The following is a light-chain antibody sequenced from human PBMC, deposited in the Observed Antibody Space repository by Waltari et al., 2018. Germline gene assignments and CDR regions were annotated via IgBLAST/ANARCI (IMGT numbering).Light chain of an antibody. CDR2: DVS. CDR3: SSYTSSSTWV. V-gene: IGLV2-14*01. Sequence: QSALNQPASVSGSPGQSITISCTGTSSDVGDYNYVPWYQQHPGKAPKLMIYDVSQRPSGVSNRFSGSKSGNTASLTISGLQAEDEADYYCSSYTSSSTWVFGGGTKLTVL. CDR1: SSDVGDYNY. J-gene: IGLJ3*02.